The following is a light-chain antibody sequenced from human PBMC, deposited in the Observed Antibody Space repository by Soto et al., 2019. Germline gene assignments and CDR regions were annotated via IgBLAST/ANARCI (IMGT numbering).Light chain of an antibody. J-gene: IGKJ1*01. V-gene: IGKV3-20*01. CDR1: QSVTSSY. CDR2: ASS. CDR3: RLDGGLVTWT. Sequence: EVVLTQSPGTVSLSPGERVTLSCRASQSVTSSYLAWYQQKPGQAPRLLIYASSSRATGIPDRFSGSGSGSDFILSISRLEYDDCAVYYCRLDGGLVTWTVGQGTKVEIQ.